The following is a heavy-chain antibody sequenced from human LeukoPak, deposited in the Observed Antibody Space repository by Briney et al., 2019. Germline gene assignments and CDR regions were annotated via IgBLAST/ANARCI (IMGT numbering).Heavy chain of an antibody. J-gene: IGHJ3*02. CDR2: ISAYNGNT. V-gene: IGHV1-18*04. CDR1: GYTFTGYY. CDR3: ARERDPEAFDI. Sequence: ASVKVSCKASGYTFTGYYMLWVRQAPGQGLEWMGWISAYNGNTNYAQKLQGRVTMTTDTSTSTAYMELRSLRSDDTAVYYCARERDPEAFDIWGQGTMVTVSS.